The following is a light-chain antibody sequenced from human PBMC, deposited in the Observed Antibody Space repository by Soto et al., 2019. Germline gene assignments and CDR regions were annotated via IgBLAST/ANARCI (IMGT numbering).Light chain of an antibody. CDR1: QNVGRNY. CDR2: AAS. Sequence: EIVLTQSPGTLSLSPGERATLSCRASQNVGRNYVAWYQQKPGQGPLLLIFAASGMVTSIPDRFSGSGSGTDFTLTITRLEPEDFARYFCQQYGSSPPYTFGQGTTLEIK. CDR3: QQYGSSPPYT. V-gene: IGKV3-20*01. J-gene: IGKJ2*01.